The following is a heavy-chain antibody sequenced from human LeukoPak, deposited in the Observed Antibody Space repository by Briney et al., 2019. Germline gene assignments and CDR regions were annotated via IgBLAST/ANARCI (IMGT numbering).Heavy chain of an antibody. V-gene: IGHV1-18*01. D-gene: IGHD3-3*01. J-gene: IGHJ6*03. CDR3: ARDGGYYDFWSGYHYYYYYYMDV. Sequence: ASVKVSCKASGYTFTSYGISWVRQAPGQGLEWMGWISAYNGNTNYAQKLQGRVTMTTDTSTSTAYMELRSLRSDDTAVYYCARDGGYYDFWSGYHYYYYYYMDVWGKGTTVTVSS. CDR2: ISAYNGNT. CDR1: GYTFTSYG.